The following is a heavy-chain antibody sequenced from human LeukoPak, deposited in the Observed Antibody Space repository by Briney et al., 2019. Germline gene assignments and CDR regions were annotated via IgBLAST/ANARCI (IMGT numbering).Heavy chain of an antibody. V-gene: IGHV4-34*01. J-gene: IGHJ4*02. Sequence: SETLSLTCTVSGGSISSYYWSWIRQPPGKGLEWIGEINHSGSTNYNPSLKSRVTISVDTSKNQFSLKLSSVTAADTAVYYCARGSRTYYDFWSGYYFDYWGQGTLVTVSS. CDR1: GGSISSYY. CDR3: ARGSRTYYDFWSGYYFDY. CDR2: INHSGST. D-gene: IGHD3-3*01.